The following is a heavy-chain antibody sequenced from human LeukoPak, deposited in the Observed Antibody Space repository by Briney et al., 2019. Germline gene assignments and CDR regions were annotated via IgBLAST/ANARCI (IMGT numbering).Heavy chain of an antibody. CDR1: GFTFSSYA. CDR3: AGFDYSNYYFDY. CDR2: ISGSGGST. J-gene: IGHJ4*02. V-gene: IGHV3-23*01. Sequence: GGSLRLSCAASGFTFSSYAMSWVRQAPGKGLEWVSAISGSGGSTYYADSVKGRFTISRDNSKNTLYLQMNSLRAEDTAVYYCAGFDYSNYYFDYWGQGTLVTASS. D-gene: IGHD4-11*01.